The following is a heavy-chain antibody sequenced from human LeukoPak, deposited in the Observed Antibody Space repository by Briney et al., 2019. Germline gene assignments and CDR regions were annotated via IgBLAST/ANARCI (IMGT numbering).Heavy chain of an antibody. D-gene: IGHD3-10*01. CDR2: ISSSGSTI. CDR1: GFTFSSYE. V-gene: IGHV3-48*03. CDR3: ARQGGWSYYFDY. Sequence: RPGGSLRLSCAASGFTFSSYEMNWVRQAPGKGLEWVSYISSSGSTIYYADSVKGRFTISRDNAKNSLYLQMNSLRAEDTAVYYCARQGGWSYYFDYWGQGTLVTVSS. J-gene: IGHJ4*02.